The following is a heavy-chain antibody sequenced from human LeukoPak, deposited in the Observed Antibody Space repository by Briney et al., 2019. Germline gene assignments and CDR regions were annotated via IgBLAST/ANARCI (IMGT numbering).Heavy chain of an antibody. Sequence: QTGGSLRLSCAASGFTFSSYAMSWVRQAPGKGLEWVSAISGSGGSTYYADSVKGRFTISRDNSKNTLYLQMNSLRAEDTAVYYCAKDLKGNLELAYYFDYWGQGTLVTVSS. CDR1: GFTFSSYA. CDR3: AKDLKGNLELAYYFDY. V-gene: IGHV3-23*01. CDR2: ISGSGGST. D-gene: IGHD1-26*01. J-gene: IGHJ4*02.